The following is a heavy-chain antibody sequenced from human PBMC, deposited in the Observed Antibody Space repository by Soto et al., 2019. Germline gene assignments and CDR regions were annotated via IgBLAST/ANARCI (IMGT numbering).Heavy chain of an antibody. D-gene: IGHD3-10*01. V-gene: IGHV3-7*04. CDR3: VREDYYGSGSLF. J-gene: IGHJ4*02. CDR1: GFTFSGYW. CDR2: IKQDGSDI. Sequence: EVQLVESGGGLVQPGGSLRLSCAASGFTFSGYWMCWVRQAPGKGLEWVANIKQDGSDIHYLDSVKGRLTISRDNDKDSLYPEMNSLRVEDTAVYYCVREDYYGSGSLFWGQGTLVTVSS.